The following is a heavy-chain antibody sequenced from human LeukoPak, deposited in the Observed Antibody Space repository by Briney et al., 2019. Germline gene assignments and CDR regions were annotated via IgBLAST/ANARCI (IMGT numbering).Heavy chain of an antibody. CDR1: GFTFSSYG. D-gene: IGHD3-3*01. J-gene: IGHJ4*02. CDR2: IWYDGSNK. V-gene: IGHV3-33*01. Sequence: GGSLRLSCAASGFTFSSYGMHWVRQAPGKGLEWVAVIWYDGSNKYYADSVKGRFTISRDNSKNTLYLQMNSLRAEDTAVYYCARTPFNYDFWSGYSYYFDYWGQGTLVTVSS. CDR3: ARTPFNYDFWSGYSYYFDY.